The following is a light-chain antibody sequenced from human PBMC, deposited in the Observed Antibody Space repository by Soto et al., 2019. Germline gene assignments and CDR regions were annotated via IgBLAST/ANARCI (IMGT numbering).Light chain of an antibody. CDR3: QQSYSTPIT. V-gene: IGKV1-39*01. Sequence: IQLTQSPSSLSASVGDRVTITCRASQGISSYLAWYQQKPGNAPKVLIYAASNLQTGVPSRFSGSGSGTDFTLTINSLQPEDFATYSCQQSYSTPITFGQGTRLEIK. CDR2: AAS. J-gene: IGKJ5*01. CDR1: QGISSY.